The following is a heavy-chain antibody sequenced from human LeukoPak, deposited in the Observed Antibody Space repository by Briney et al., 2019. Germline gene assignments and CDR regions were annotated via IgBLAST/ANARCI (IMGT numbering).Heavy chain of an antibody. V-gene: IGHV4-59*01. D-gene: IGHD1-26*01. CDR3: ASRLQTSWVMDV. CDR1: GGSSSSYY. Sequence: SETLSLTCTVSGGSSSSYYWSWIRQSPGKGLEWIGYIYYSGSTNYNPSLKSRVTMSVDTSKNQFSLMLSSVTAAATAVYYCASRLQTSWVMDVWGQGTTVTVSS. J-gene: IGHJ6*02. CDR2: IYYSGST.